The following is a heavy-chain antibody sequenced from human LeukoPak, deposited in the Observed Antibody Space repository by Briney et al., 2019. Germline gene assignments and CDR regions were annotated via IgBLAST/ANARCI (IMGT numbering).Heavy chain of an antibody. V-gene: IGHV3-11*04. D-gene: IGHD2-21*01. J-gene: IGHJ4*02. Sequence: GGSLRLSCAASGFTVSSNYMGWVRQAPGKGLEWISYIDSSGTVIYTADSVKGRFTTSRDNAANSLYLQMNSLTAEDTAVYYCARETMGCGGDCYDYWGQGTLVTVSS. CDR2: IDSSGTVI. CDR3: ARETMGCGGDCYDY. CDR1: GFTVSSNY.